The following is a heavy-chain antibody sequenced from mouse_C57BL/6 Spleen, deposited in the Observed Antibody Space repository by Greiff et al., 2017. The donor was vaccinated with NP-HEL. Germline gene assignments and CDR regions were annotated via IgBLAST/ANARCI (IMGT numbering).Heavy chain of an antibody. V-gene: IGHV5-17*01. CDR2: ISSGSSTI. CDR1: GFSFSDYG. Sequence: EVKVVESGGGLVKPGGSLKLSCAASGFSFSDYGMHWVRQAPEKGLEWVAYISSGSSTIYYADTVKGRFTISRDNAKNTLFLQMTSLRSEDTAMYYCARPLFAYWGQGTLVTVSA. CDR3: ARPLFAY. J-gene: IGHJ3*01.